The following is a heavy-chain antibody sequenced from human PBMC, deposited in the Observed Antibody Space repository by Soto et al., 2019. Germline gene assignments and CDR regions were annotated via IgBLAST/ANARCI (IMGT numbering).Heavy chain of an antibody. CDR3: AKVGAYYDFWSGYYSFDY. CDR2: ISGSGGST. Sequence: GGSPRLSCAASGFTFSSYAMSWVRQAPGKGLEWVSAISGSGGSTYYADSVKGRFTISRDNSKNTLYLQMNSLRAEDTAVYYCAKVGAYYDFWSGYYSFDYWGQGTLVTVSS. D-gene: IGHD3-3*01. V-gene: IGHV3-23*01. J-gene: IGHJ4*02. CDR1: GFTFSSYA.